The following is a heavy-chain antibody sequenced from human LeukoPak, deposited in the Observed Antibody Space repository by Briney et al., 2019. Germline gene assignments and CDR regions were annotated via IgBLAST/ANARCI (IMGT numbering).Heavy chain of an antibody. Sequence: GGSLRLSCAASGFTFSAYGMHWVRQAPGKGLEWESVIWYDGNNKYYADSVKGRFTISRDNSKNTLYLQMNSLRAEDTAVYYCARDGGDTVTSPFDYWGQGTLVTVSS. D-gene: IGHD4-17*01. CDR3: ARDGGDTVTSPFDY. CDR1: GFTFSAYG. J-gene: IGHJ4*02. CDR2: IWYDGNNK. V-gene: IGHV3-33*01.